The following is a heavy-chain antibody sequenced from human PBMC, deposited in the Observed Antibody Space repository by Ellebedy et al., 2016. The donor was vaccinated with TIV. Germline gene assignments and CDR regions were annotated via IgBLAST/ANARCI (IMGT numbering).Heavy chain of an antibody. V-gene: IGHV4-4*07. CDR3: ARGGSSSWYGVY. D-gene: IGHD6-13*01. Sequence: SETLSLTXTVPGGSISGFYWSWLRQPAGKGLEWIGRVYSSGSTNYNPSLKSRVTMSVDTSKNHFSLNLTSVTAADTALYYCARGGSSSWYGVYWGQGILVTVSS. CDR2: VYSSGST. J-gene: IGHJ4*02. CDR1: GGSISGFY.